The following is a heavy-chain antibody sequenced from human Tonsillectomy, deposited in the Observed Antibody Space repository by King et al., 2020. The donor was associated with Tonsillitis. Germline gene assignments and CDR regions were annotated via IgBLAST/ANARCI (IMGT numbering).Heavy chain of an antibody. J-gene: IGHJ3*02. CDR1: GGSISSYY. D-gene: IGHD3-22*01. CDR3: ASDWDFYDSSEGHAFDI. V-gene: IGHV4-59*01. CDR2: IHYSGST. Sequence: VQLQESGPGLVKPSETLSLTCTVSGGSISSYYWSWIRQPPGKGLEWIGYIHYSGSTNYNPSLNSRVTISVDTSKNQFALTLSSVTAADTAVYYCASDWDFYDSSEGHAFDIWGQGTMVTVSS.